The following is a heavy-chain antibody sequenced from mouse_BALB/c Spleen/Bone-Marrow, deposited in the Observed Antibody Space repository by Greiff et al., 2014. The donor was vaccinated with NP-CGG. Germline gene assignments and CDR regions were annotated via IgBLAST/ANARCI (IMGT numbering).Heavy chain of an antibody. Sequence: EVQGVESGGGLVQPGGSRKLSCAASGFTFSSFGMHWVRQVPEKGLEWVAYISDGSSTIYYADTVKGRFTISRDNPKNTLFLQMTSLRSVDTAMYYCARLDVGGYWGQGTTLTVSS. CDR3: ARLDVGGY. CDR2: ISDGSSTI. J-gene: IGHJ2*01. V-gene: IGHV5-17*02. CDR1: GFTFSSFG.